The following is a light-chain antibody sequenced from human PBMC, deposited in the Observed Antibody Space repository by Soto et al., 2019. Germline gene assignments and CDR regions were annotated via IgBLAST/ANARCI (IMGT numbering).Light chain of an antibody. J-gene: IGKJ2*01. CDR3: QHYYSYPYT. V-gene: IGKV3-11*01. Sequence: EIVLTQSPATLSLSPGERATLSCRASQSVSSYLAWYQQKPGQAPRLLIYDASNRATGIPARFSGSGSGTDFTLTISSLEPEDFAVYYCQHYYSYPYTFGQGTTLE. CDR2: DAS. CDR1: QSVSSY.